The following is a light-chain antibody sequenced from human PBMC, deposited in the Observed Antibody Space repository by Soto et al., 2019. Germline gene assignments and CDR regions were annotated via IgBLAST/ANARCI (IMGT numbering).Light chain of an antibody. J-gene: IGKJ1*01. CDR2: GAS. CDR1: QSVSSN. V-gene: IGKV3-15*01. Sequence: EIVMTQSPATLSVSPGERATLSCRASQSVSSNLAWYQQKPGQAPRLLIYGASTRATGIPARFSGSGSGTEFTRTISSLLSEDFAVYYCQQYHNWPPWTFGQGTKVEIK. CDR3: QQYHNWPPWT.